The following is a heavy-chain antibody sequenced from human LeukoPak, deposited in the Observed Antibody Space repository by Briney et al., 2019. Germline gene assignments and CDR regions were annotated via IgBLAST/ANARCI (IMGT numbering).Heavy chain of an antibody. CDR2: TYYKSAWYS. Sequence: SQTLSLTFAISGDSVSRDSVAWNWIRQSPSRGLEWLGRTYYKSAWYSDYAVSVKGQITINPDTSKNQFSLQLSSVTPEDTAVYYCARGTGWPQFDYWGQGTLVTVSS. CDR1: GDSVSRDSVA. J-gene: IGHJ4*02. CDR3: ARGTGWPQFDY. D-gene: IGHD6-19*01. V-gene: IGHV6-1*01.